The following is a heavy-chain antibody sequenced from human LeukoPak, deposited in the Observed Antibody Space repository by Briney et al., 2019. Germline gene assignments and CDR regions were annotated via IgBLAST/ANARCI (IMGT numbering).Heavy chain of an antibody. CDR2: ISTSSSYI. CDR1: GFTFSSYS. V-gene: IGHV3-21*01. J-gene: IGHJ4*02. Sequence: GRSLRLSCAASGFTFSSYSINWVRQAPGTGLDWVSSISTSSSYIYYADSVKGRFTISRDNAKNSLYLQMNSLRAADTAVFYCARGPDYWGQGPLVTVSS. CDR3: ARGPDY.